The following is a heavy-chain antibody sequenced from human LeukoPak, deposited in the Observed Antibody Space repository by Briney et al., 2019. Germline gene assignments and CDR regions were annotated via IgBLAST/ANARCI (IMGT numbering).Heavy chain of an antibody. V-gene: IGHV1-2*02. CDR3: ARDEGGIQLWLLPPTPLFDY. CDR1: GYTFTGYY. D-gene: IGHD5-18*01. Sequence: ASVKVSCKASGYTFTGYYMHWVRQAPGQGLEWMGWINPNSGGTNYAQKFQGRVTMTRDTSISTAYMELSRLRSDDTAVYYCARDEGGIQLWLLPPTPLFDYWGQGTLVTVSS. J-gene: IGHJ4*02. CDR2: INPNSGGT.